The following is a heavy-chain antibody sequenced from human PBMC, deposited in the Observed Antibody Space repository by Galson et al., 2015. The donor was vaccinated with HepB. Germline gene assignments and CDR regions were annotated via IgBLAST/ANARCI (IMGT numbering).Heavy chain of an antibody. CDR3: ASGDRLRDAFDI. CDR1: GFTFSSYS. Sequence: SLRLSCAASGFTFSSYSMNWVRQAPGKGLEWVSSISSSSSYIYYADSVKGRFTISRDNAKNSLYLQMNSLRAEDTAVYYCASGDRLRDAFDIWGQGTMVTVSS. J-gene: IGHJ3*02. D-gene: IGHD2-15*01. CDR2: ISSSSSYI. V-gene: IGHV3-21*01.